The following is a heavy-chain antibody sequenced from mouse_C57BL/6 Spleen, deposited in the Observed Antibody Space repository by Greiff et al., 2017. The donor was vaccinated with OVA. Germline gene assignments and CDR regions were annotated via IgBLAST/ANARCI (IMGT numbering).Heavy chain of an antibody. CDR3: ARSGAETAMDG. V-gene: IGHV1-59*01. Sequence: QVQLQQPGAELVRPGTSVKLSCKASGYTFTSYWMHWVKQRPGQGLEWIGVIDPSDSYTNYNQKFKGKATLTVDPSSSTAYMQLSSLTSEDSEGYYGARSGAETAMDGWGQGTSVTVSS. CDR1: GYTFTSYW. CDR2: IDPSDSYT. D-gene: IGHD3-3*01. J-gene: IGHJ4*01.